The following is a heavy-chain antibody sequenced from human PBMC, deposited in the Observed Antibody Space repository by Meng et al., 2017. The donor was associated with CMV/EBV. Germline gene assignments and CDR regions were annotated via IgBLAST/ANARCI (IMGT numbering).Heavy chain of an antibody. D-gene: IGHD3-10*01. CDR2: ISSSGSTI. V-gene: IGHV3-11*01. Sequence: GESLKISCAASGFTFSDYYMSWIRQAPGKGLKWVSYISSSGSTIYYADSVKGRFTISRDNAKNSLYLQMNSLRAEDTAVYYCARHTLYYYGSGSYSFAAVVSGEYYYYYGMDVWGQGTTVTVSS. CDR3: ARHTLYYYGSGSYSFAAVVSGEYYYYYGMDV. CDR1: GFTFSDYY. J-gene: IGHJ6*02.